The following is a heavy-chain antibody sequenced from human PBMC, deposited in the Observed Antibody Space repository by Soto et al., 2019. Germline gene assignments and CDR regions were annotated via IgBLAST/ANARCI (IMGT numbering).Heavy chain of an antibody. D-gene: IGHD2-15*01. V-gene: IGHV4-59*01. CDR2: IYYSGST. CDR3: ARRVYGGNCDY. J-gene: IGHJ4*02. Sequence: SETLSLTCTVSGGSISSYYWSWIRQPPGKGLEWIGYIYYSGSTNYNPSLKSRVTISVDTSKNQFSLKLSSVTAADTAVYYCARRVYGGNCDYWGQGTLVTVSS. CDR1: GGSISSYY.